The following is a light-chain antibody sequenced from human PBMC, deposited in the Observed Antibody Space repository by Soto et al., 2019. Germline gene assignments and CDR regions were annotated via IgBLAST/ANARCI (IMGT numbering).Light chain of an antibody. CDR1: SSDVGGYNY. Sequence: QSALTQPASVSGSPGQSITISCTGTSSDVGGYNYVSWYQQHPGKAPKLMIYDVSNRPSGVSNRFSGSKSGNTASLTISGLQAEDEGAYYCSSYTDSSNPEVFGGGTKLTVL. V-gene: IGLV2-14*01. CDR3: SSYTDSSNPEV. CDR2: DVS. J-gene: IGLJ2*01.